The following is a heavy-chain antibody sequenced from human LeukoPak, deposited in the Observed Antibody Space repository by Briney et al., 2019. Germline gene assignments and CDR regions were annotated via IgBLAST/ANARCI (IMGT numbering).Heavy chain of an antibody. Sequence: PGGSLRLSCIASEFTFSNYGMQWVRQAPGKGLEWVAVISYDGSNKYYADSVKGRFTISRDNSKNTLYLQMNSLRAEDTAVYYCAKEAEVVPAALYYYYYGMDVWGQGTTVTVSS. D-gene: IGHD2-2*01. J-gene: IGHJ6*02. CDR2: ISYDGSNK. CDR1: EFTFSNYG. V-gene: IGHV3-30*18. CDR3: AKEAEVVPAALYYYYYGMDV.